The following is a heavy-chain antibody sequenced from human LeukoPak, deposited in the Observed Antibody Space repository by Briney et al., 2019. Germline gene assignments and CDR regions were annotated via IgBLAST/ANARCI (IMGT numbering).Heavy chain of an antibody. V-gene: IGHV3-74*01. CDR3: ILAAAGTEFDS. J-gene: IGHJ4*02. CDR1: GFTFSAYW. Sequence: GGSLRLSCAASGFTFSAYWMHWVRQAPGKGLVWVSRIDTDGSSTSYADSVKGRFTISRDNAKNTLYLQMSSLRAEDTALYYCILAAAGTEFDSWGQGTLVTVSS. CDR2: IDTDGSST. D-gene: IGHD6-13*01.